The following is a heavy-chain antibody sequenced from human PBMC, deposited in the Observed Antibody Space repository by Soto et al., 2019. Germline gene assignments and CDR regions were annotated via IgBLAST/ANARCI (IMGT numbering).Heavy chain of an antibody. CDR2: IYHSGST. V-gene: IGHV4-30-2*01. CDR3: ARAQTTVTPLPYFDY. Sequence: PSETLSLTCAVSGGSISSGGYSWSWIRQPPGKGLEWIGYIYHSGSTYYNPSLKSRVTISVDRSKNQFSLKLSSVTAADTAVYYCARAQTTVTPLPYFDYWGQETLSPSPQ. CDR1: GGSISSGGYS. J-gene: IGHJ4*02. D-gene: IGHD4-17*01.